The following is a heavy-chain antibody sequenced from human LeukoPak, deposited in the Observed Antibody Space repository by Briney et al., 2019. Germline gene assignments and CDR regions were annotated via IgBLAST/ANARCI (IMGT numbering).Heavy chain of an antibody. CDR1: GGSISSGSGSYY. V-gene: IGHV4-61*02. Sequence: PSETLSLTCTVSGGSISSGSGSYYWSWIRQPAGKGLEWIGRIYTSESTYYNPSLKSRVTIAVDTSKNQFSLKLSSVTAADTAVYYCARERGYSGYAHPFFDYWGQGTLVTVSS. CDR3: ARERGYSGYAHPFFDY. CDR2: IYTSEST. D-gene: IGHD5-12*01. J-gene: IGHJ4*02.